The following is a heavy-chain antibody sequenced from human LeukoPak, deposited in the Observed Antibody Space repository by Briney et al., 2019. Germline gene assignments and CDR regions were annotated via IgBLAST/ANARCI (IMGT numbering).Heavy chain of an antibody. CDR1: GYTFNRYG. V-gene: IGHV7-4-1*02. J-gene: IGHJ6*02. CDR2: INTNTGNP. D-gene: IGHD3-10*01. Sequence: ASVKVSCKASGYTFNRYGMNWVRQAPGQGLEWMGWINTNTGNPTYAQGFTGRFVFSLDTSVSTAYLQINSLKAEDTAVYYCARIQSTGFGELFWRAYYYYGMDVWGQGTTVTVSS. CDR3: ARIQSTGFGELFWRAYYYYGMDV.